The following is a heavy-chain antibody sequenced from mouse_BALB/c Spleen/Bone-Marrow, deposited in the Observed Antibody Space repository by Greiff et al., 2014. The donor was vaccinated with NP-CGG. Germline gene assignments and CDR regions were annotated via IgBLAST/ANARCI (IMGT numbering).Heavy chain of an antibody. Sequence: VKLMESGPELVEPGASVKISCKASGYTFTSYYIHWVKQRPGQGLEWIGYIYPRDGSTNYNEKFKGKATLTADTSSSTAYMQLSSLTSEDSAVYFCARGVVAPHWYFDVWGAGTTVTVSS. CDR3: ARGVVAPHWYFDV. D-gene: IGHD1-1*01. J-gene: IGHJ1*01. CDR2: IYPRDGST. CDR1: GYTFTSYY. V-gene: IGHV1S12*01.